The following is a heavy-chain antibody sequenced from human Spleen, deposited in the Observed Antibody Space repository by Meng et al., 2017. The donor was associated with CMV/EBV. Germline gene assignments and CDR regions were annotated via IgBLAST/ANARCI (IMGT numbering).Heavy chain of an antibody. CDR2: IYYSGST. D-gene: IGHD2-2*02. Sequence: SETLSLTCTVSGGSISSSNYYWGWIRQPSGKGLEWIGYIYYSGSTNYNPSLKSRVTISVDTSKNQFSLKLSSVTAADTAVYYCARALGYCSSTSCYMHYYYGMDVWGQGTTVTVSS. CDR3: ARALGYCSSTSCYMHYYYGMDV. J-gene: IGHJ6*02. CDR1: GGSISSSNYY. V-gene: IGHV4-61*05.